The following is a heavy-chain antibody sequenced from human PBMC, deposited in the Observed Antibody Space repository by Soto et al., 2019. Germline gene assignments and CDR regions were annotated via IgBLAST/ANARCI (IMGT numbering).Heavy chain of an antibody. Sequence: LRLSCAASGFTFSSYAMHWVRQAPGKGLEWVAVISYDGSNKYYADSVKGRFTISRDNSKNTLYLQMNSLRAEDTAVYYCARDQGVITNYYYYGMDVWGQGTTVTVSS. CDR1: GFTFSSYA. V-gene: IGHV3-30-3*01. CDR2: ISYDGSNK. CDR3: ARDQGVITNYYYYGMDV. D-gene: IGHD3-22*01. J-gene: IGHJ6*02.